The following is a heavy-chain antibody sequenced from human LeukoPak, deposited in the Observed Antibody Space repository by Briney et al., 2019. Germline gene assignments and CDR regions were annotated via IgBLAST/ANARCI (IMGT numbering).Heavy chain of an antibody. CDR2: ISAYNGNT. J-gene: IGHJ4*02. Sequence: ASVKVSCKASGYTFTSYGISWVRQAPGQGLEWMGWISAYNGNTNYAQKLQGRVTMTTDTSTSTAYMELRSLRSDDTAVYYCARDLQPYDILTGRFYWGQGTLVTVSS. D-gene: IGHD3-9*01. V-gene: IGHV1-18*01. CDR3: ARDLQPYDILTGRFY. CDR1: GYTFTSYG.